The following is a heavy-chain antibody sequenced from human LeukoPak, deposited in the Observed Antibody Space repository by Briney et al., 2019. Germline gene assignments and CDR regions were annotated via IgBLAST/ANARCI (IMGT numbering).Heavy chain of an antibody. CDR1: GFTFSSYA. Sequence: RGSLRLSCAASGFTFSSYAMSWVRQAPGKGLEWVSAISVSGNTYHADSVKGRFTISRDSSKNTLYLQMNRLRAEDAAVYYCAKAPVTTCSGAYCYPFDYWGQGTLVTVSS. CDR3: AKAPVTTCSGAYCYPFDY. J-gene: IGHJ4*02. CDR2: ISVSGNT. V-gene: IGHV3-23*01. D-gene: IGHD2-21*01.